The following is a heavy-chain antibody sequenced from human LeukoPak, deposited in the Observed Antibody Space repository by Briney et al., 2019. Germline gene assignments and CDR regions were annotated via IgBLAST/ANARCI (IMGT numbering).Heavy chain of an antibody. V-gene: IGHV3-15*05. CDR3: ARSAADAFDY. Sequence: GGPLRLSCAASGFTFSRFWMNWVRQAPGKGLEWVGRIKRIIDGGTTDYAAPVKGRFTVSRDDAKNTLYLQMNSLRAEDTAVYYCARSAADAFDYWGQGTLVTVSS. J-gene: IGHJ4*02. CDR2: IKRIIDGGTT. CDR1: GFTFSRFW.